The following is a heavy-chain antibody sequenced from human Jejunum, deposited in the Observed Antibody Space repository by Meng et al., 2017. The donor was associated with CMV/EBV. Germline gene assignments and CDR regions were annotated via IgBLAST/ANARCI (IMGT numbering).Heavy chain of an antibody. CDR1: GFTLNTNR. CDR2: INADGGET. J-gene: IGHJ3*01. CDR3: ARMGYGFEFFDV. V-gene: IGHV3-7*01. Sequence: ASGFTLNTNRMHWVRQAPGKGLEWVANINADGGETYYLESVKGRFNISRDNAKNSLYLQMSSLRPEDTAVYYCARMGYGFEFFDVWGQGTMVTVSS. D-gene: IGHD5-12*01.